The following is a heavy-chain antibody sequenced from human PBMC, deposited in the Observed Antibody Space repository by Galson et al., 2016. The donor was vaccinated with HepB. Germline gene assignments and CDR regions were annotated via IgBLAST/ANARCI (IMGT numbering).Heavy chain of an antibody. CDR2: ISWNSNSV. J-gene: IGHJ4*02. V-gene: IGHV3-9*01. CDR3: AKSLSSGWLSDLDG. Sequence: SLRLSCAASGFTFDDYAMQWVRQTPGKGLEWVSGISWNSNSVGYADSVKGRFTISRDNAKNSVYLQMNSLRLEDTAWYYCAKSLSSGWLSDLDGWGQGTLVTVSS. D-gene: IGHD6-19*01. CDR1: GFTFDDYA.